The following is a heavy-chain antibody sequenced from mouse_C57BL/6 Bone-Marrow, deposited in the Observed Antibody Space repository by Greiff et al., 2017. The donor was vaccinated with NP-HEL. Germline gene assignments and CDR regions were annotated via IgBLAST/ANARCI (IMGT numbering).Heavy chain of an antibody. CDR2: IYPSTGTS. J-gene: IGHJ4*01. CDR3: ARGGYAMDY. CDR1: GYTFTSYG. V-gene: IGHV1-81*01. Sequence: QVQLKQSGAELARPGASLPLSCTASGYTFTSYGIRWVPQTPGQGLEWIGEIYPSTGTSYYTEKFKGKATLTADKSSSTAYMELRSLTSEDSAVYFCARGGYAMDYWGQGTSVTVSS.